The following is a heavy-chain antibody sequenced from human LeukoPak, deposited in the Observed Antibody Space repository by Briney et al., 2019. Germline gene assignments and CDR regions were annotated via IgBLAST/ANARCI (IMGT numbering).Heavy chain of an antibody. J-gene: IGHJ6*02. CDR2: RSKANSYAT. D-gene: IGHD1-14*01. CDR1: GFTFSASA. Sequence: GGSLKLSCAASGFTFSASALHWVRQASGKGLEWVGRRSKANSYATAYAASVEGRFTISRDDSKNTAYLEMNSLKTEDTAVYYCPRFNQEPYGMDVWGQGTTVTVSS. CDR3: PRFNQEPYGMDV. V-gene: IGHV3-73*01.